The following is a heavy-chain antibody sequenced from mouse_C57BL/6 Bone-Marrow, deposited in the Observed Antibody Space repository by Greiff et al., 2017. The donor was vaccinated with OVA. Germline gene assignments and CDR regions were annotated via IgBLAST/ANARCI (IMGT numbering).Heavy chain of an antibody. V-gene: IGHV1-80*01. Sequence: VQLVESGAELVKPGASVKISCKASGYTFSTYWMNWVKQRPGKGLEWIGQIYPGDGDTNYNGKFKGKATLTAEKSSSTAYMQLSSLTSADSAVYFCARGAYWGQGTLVTVSS. CDR2: IYPGDGDT. CDR3: ARGAY. J-gene: IGHJ3*01. CDR1: GYTFSTYW.